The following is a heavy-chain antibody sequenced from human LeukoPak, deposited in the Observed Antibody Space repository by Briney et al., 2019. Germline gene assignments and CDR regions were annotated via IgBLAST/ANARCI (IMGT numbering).Heavy chain of an antibody. CDR2: IYYSEST. CDR3: ATSYDSSGYYFDY. D-gene: IGHD3-22*01. V-gene: IGHV4-39*01. J-gene: IGHJ4*02. CDR1: GGSISSSSYY. Sequence: KPSETLSLTCTVSGGSISSSSYYWGSVRQPPGKGLEWIGGIYYSESTYHNPALKSRVTISVDTSKNQFSLKLSSVTAADTAVYYCATSYDSSGYYFDYWGQGTLVTISS.